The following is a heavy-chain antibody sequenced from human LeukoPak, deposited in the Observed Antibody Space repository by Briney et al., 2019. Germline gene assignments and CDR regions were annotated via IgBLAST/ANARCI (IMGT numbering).Heavy chain of an antibody. J-gene: IGHJ5*02. CDR3: ARGRQGEFDP. V-gene: IGHV4-34*01. Sequence: SETLSLTCAVYGRSFSGYYWSWIRQPPGKGLEWIGEINHSGSTNYNPSLKSRVTISVDTSKNQFSLKLSSVTAADTAVYYCARGRQGEFDPWGQGTLVTVSS. CDR1: GRSFSGYY. CDR2: INHSGST.